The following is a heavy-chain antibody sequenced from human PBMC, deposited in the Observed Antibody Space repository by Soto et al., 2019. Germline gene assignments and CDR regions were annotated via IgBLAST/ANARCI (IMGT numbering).Heavy chain of an antibody. V-gene: IGHV3-13*01. D-gene: IGHD3-22*01. CDR2: IGTAGDT. Sequence: PGGSLRLSCAASGFTFISYDMHWVRQATGKGLDWVSAIGTAGDTYYPGSVKGRFTISRENAKNSLYLQMNSLRAGDTAVYYCARESYYYDSSGYLGSHAFDIWGQGTMVTVSS. CDR3: ARESYYYDSSGYLGSHAFDI. CDR1: GFTFISYD. J-gene: IGHJ3*02.